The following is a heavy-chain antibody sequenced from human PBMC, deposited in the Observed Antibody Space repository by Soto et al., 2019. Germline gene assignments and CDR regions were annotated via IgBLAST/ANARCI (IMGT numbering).Heavy chain of an antibody. J-gene: IGHJ4*02. CDR2: INPNSGGT. D-gene: IGHD4-17*01. V-gene: IGHV1-2*02. Sequence: ASVKVSCKASGYTFTGYYMHWVRQAPGQGLEWMGWINPNSGGTNYAQSFQGRVIMTRDTSIRTAYMELSSLRSDDTAVYYCAKDWQYGDYGYYFDYWGQGTLVTVSS. CDR3: AKDWQYGDYGYYFDY. CDR1: GYTFTGYY.